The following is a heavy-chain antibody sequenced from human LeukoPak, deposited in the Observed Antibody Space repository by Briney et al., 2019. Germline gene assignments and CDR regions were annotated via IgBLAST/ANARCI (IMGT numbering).Heavy chain of an antibody. CDR3: ARGRIAKIVVVHSFSYGMDV. J-gene: IGHJ6*02. Sequence: SETLSLTCAVYGGSFSGYYWSWIRQPPGKGLEWIGKINHSGSTNFNPSLKSRVTISVDTSKNQFSLKLRSVTAADTAVYYCARGRIAKIVVVHSFSYGMDVWGQGTTVTVSS. D-gene: IGHD3-22*01. V-gene: IGHV4-34*01. CDR1: GGSFSGYY. CDR2: INHSGST.